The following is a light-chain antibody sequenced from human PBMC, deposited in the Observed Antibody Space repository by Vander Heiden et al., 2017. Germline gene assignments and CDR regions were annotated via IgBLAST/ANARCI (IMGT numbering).Light chain of an antibody. Sequence: QSALTQPASVSGSPGQSITISCTGTSSDVGGYNYVPWYQQHPGKAPKLMIYEVSNRPSGVSNRFSGSKSGNTASLTISGLQAEDEADYYCSSYTSSSTSHFGTGTKVTGL. CDR3: SSYTSSSTSH. J-gene: IGLJ1*01. V-gene: IGLV2-14*01. CDR2: EVS. CDR1: SSDVGGYNY.